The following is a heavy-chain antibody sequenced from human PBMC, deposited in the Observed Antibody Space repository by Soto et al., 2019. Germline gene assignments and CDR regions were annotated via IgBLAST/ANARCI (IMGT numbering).Heavy chain of an antibody. CDR3: AKQRADYGSGADPFYYAS. J-gene: IGHJ4*02. V-gene: IGHV3-23*01. CDR2: LSGSGGTT. CDR1: GVTCSNYA. Sequence: GGSLRLSCTVSGVTCSNYAMYWVRQAPGKGLEWVSSLSGSGGTTYYADSVKGRFIISRDNSKNTLYMLMNSLRAEDTALYYCAKQRADYGSGADPFYYASWGQRSLVIGSS. D-gene: IGHD3-10*01.